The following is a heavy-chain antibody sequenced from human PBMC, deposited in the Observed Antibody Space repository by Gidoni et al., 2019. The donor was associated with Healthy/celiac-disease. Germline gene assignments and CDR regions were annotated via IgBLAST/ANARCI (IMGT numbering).Heavy chain of an antibody. D-gene: IGHD4-17*01. Sequence: QVQLQQWGAGLLKPSETLSLTCAVYGGSFSGYYWSWIRQPPGKGREWIGEINHSGSTNYHPSLKSRVTISVDTSKNQFSLKLSSVTAADTAVYYCASTTTVSYYYMDVWGKGTTVTVSS. CDR1: GGSFSGYY. CDR3: ASTTTVSYYYMDV. CDR2: INHSGST. J-gene: IGHJ6*03. V-gene: IGHV4-34*01.